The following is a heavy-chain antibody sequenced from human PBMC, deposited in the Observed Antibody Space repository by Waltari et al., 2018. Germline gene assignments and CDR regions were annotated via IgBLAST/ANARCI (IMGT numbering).Heavy chain of an antibody. CDR1: GGSISSHY. V-gene: IGHV4-59*11. CDR3: ARGSTVTTYYGMDV. J-gene: IGHJ6*02. Sequence: QVQLQESGPGLVKPSETLSLTCTVSGGSISSHYWSWIRQPPGKGLEWIGYIYYSGSSNYNPSLNSRVTISVDTSKNQFSLKLSSVTAADTAVYYCARGSTVTTYYGMDVWGQGTTVTVSS. CDR2: IYYSGSS. D-gene: IGHD4-4*01.